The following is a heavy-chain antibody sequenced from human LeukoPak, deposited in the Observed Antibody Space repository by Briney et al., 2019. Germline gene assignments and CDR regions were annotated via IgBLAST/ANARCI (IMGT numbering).Heavy chain of an antibody. CDR2: INHSGST. V-gene: IGHV4-34*01. Sequence: PSETLSLTYAVYGGSFSGYYWSWIRQPPGKGLEWIGEINHSGSTNYNPSLKSRVTISVDTSKNQFSLKLSSVTAADTAVYYCARASRGGADIWGQGTMVTVSS. D-gene: IGHD1-26*01. J-gene: IGHJ3*02. CDR3: ARASRGGADI. CDR1: GGSFSGYY.